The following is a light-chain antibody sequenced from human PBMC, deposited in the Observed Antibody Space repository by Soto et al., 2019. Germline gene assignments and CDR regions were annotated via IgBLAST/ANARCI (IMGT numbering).Light chain of an antibody. CDR1: QSVSSN. V-gene: IGKV3-15*01. J-gene: IGKJ1*01. CDR3: QQYNNWVWT. Sequence: EIVMTQSPATLSVSPGERATLSCRASQSVSSNLAWYQQKPGQAPRLLIYGASTRATGIPARFSGSGSGTECTLTISSLQSEDFAVYYCQQYNNWVWTFGQGTKVEIK. CDR2: GAS.